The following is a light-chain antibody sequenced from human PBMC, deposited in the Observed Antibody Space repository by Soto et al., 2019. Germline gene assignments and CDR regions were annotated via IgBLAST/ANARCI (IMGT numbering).Light chain of an antibody. CDR3: QQYNSWPRT. J-gene: IGKJ1*01. V-gene: IGKV3-15*01. CDR1: QSVSSN. CDR2: SAS. Sequence: EVVMTQSPDTLSVSPGERATVSRRASQSVSSNLAWYQQKLGQAPRLLIYSASTRATGISARFSGSGSGTEFTLTISSLQPEDFAIYYCQQYNSWPRTFGKGTKVDIK.